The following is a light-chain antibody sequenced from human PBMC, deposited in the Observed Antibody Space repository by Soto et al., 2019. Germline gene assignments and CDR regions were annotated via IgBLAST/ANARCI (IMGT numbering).Light chain of an antibody. Sequence: EVLMTQSPATLSVSPGERASLSCRASQNINNNLAWYQLNPGQAPRLLIYGASTRATGIPVRFSGSGSGTEFTLTISSLLSEDFAVYYFQQYYDWPRTFGQGTKVEIK. CDR2: GAS. J-gene: IGKJ1*01. V-gene: IGKV3-15*01. CDR3: QQYYDWPRT. CDR1: QNINNN.